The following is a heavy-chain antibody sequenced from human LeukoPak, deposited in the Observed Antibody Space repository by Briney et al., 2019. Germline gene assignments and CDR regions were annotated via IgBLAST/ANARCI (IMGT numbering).Heavy chain of an antibody. D-gene: IGHD3-10*01. Sequence: GGSLRLSCAASGFTFSDHYMDWVRQAPGKGLEWVGRCRNKANSYTTEYAASVEGRFTISRDDSKNSLYMQMNSLKAEDTAVYYCAGEAGSYGPVVYWGQGTLVTVSS. J-gene: IGHJ4*02. V-gene: IGHV3-72*01. CDR1: GFTFSDHY. CDR2: CRNKANSYTT. CDR3: AGEAGSYGPVVY.